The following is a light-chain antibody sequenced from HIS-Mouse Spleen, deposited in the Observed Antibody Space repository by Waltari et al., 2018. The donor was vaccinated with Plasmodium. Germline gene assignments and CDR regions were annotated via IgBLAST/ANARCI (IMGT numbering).Light chain of an antibody. V-gene: IGKV1-5*03. Sequence: DIQMTQSPSTLSASVGDRVTITWRASQGISSWFAWYQQTPGKAPKLLIYKASSLESWVPSRVSGSGSGTDFTRTISGLQPDDFATYYCQQYNSYWTFGQGTKVEIK. CDR2: KAS. CDR3: QQYNSYWT. CDR1: QGISSW. J-gene: IGKJ1*01.